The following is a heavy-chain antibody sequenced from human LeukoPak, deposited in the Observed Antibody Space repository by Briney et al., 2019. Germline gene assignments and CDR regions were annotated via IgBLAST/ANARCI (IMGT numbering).Heavy chain of an antibody. CDR3: ARVYLERLTAGYFDH. CDR2: IKFDGNDK. Sequence: PGGSPRLSCEASGFTFRSYAMTWVRQAPGKGLEWVANIKFDGNDKFYVDSVKGRFTISRDNAKNLLYLQMNSLRDEDSAAYYCARVYLERLTAGYFDHWGQGTWVTVSP. CDR1: GFTFRSYA. V-gene: IGHV3-7*04. D-gene: IGHD3-3*01. J-gene: IGHJ4*02.